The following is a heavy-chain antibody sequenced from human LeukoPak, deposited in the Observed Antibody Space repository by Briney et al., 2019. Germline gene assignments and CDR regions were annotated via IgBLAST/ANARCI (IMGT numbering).Heavy chain of an antibody. Sequence: ASVKVSCKASGYTFTGHYMHWVRQAPGQGLEWMGWINPNSGGTNYAQKFQGRVTMTRDTSISTAYMELSRLRSDDTAVYYCASSLKPEGDAFDIWGQGTMVTVSS. J-gene: IGHJ3*02. V-gene: IGHV1-2*02. CDR2: INPNSGGT. CDR3: ASSLKPEGDAFDI. CDR1: GYTFTGHY.